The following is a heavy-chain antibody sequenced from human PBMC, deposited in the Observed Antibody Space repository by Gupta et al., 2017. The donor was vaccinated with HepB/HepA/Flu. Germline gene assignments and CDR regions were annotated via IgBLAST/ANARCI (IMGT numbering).Heavy chain of an antibody. CDR2: IIPILGIA. J-gene: IGHJ6*02. V-gene: IGHV1-69*04. CDR3: ARDGGGIAAPPHRYGMDV. D-gene: IGHD6-6*01. Sequence: QVQLVQSGAEVKKPGSSVKVSCKASGGTFSSYAISWVRQAPGQGLEWMGRIIPILGIANYAQKFQGRVTITADKSTSTAYMELSSLRSEDTAVYYCARDGGGIAAPPHRYGMDVWGQGTTVTVSS. CDR1: GGTFSSYA.